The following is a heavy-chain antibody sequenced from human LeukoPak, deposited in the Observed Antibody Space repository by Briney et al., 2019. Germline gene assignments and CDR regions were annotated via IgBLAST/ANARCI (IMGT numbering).Heavy chain of an antibody. D-gene: IGHD3-22*01. CDR1: GFTDRSIY. J-gene: IGHJ6*03. CDR2: IYSGGST. CDR3: ARDQATGYYYYTTTPNTPMDV. Sequence: GGSLRLSCAASGFTDRSIYMSWVRQAPGKGLEWVSVIYSGGSTYYADSVKGRFTIYRDKSKNTLYLQMSSLRAEDTAVYYCARDQATGYYYYTTTPNTPMDVWGKGTTVTVSS. V-gene: IGHV3-53*01.